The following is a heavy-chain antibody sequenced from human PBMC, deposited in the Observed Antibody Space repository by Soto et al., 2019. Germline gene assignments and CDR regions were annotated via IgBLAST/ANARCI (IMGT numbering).Heavy chain of an antibody. D-gene: IGHD3-22*01. CDR1: GFIFRNYD. V-gene: IGHV3-23*01. CDR2: ISDSGSNT. CDR3: ASHPRDSSGYWYYFDY. J-gene: IGHJ4*02. Sequence: GGSLRLSYAASGFIFRNYDMTWVRQAPGKGLEWVSIISDSGSNTYYADSVKGRFTISRDNSKNTLYLQMNSLRAEDTAVYYCASHPRDSSGYWYYFDYWGQGTLVTVSS.